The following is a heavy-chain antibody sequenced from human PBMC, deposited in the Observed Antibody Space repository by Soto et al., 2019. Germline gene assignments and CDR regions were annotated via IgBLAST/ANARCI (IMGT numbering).Heavy chain of an antibody. CDR2: ISGSGGST. J-gene: IGHJ4*02. Sequence: ESGGGLVQPGGSLRLSCAASGFTFSSYAMSWVRQAPGKGLEWVSAISGSGGSTYYADSVKGRFTISRDNSKNTLYLQMNSLRAEDTAVYYCAKLVVVPADTQYYFDYWGQGTLVTVSS. D-gene: IGHD2-2*01. V-gene: IGHV3-23*01. CDR3: AKLVVVPADTQYYFDY. CDR1: GFTFSSYA.